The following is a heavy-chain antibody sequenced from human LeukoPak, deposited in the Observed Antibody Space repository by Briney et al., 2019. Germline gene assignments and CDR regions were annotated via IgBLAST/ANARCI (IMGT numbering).Heavy chain of an antibody. CDR2: ISAYNGNT. J-gene: IGHJ4*02. Sequence: ASVKVSCKASGYTFTSYGISWVRQAPGQGLEWMGWISAYNGNTNYAQKLQGRVTMTTDTSTSTAYMELRSLRSDDTAVYYCARDYGSGIYQWGSDCWGQGTLVTVSS. D-gene: IGHD3-10*01. CDR1: GYTFTSYG. CDR3: ARDYGSGIYQWGSDC. V-gene: IGHV1-18*01.